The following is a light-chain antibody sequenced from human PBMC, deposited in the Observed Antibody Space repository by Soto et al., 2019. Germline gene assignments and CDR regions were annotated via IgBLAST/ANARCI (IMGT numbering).Light chain of an antibody. CDR1: QDISNY. V-gene: IGKV1-33*01. Sequence: DLRFTQSPSSLSASVGDRFTITCQASQDISNYLNWYQQKPGKAPKLLIYDASNLETGVPSRFSGSGSGTDFTFTISSLQPEDLATYYCQQYDILPTFGGGTNVDIK. CDR3: QQYDILPT. J-gene: IGKJ4*01. CDR2: DAS.